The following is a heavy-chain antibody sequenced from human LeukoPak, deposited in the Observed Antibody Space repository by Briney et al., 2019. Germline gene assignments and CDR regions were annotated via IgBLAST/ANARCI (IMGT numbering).Heavy chain of an antibody. Sequence: PGXSLXLSCSASGFTFSTNSMHWVRQAPGKGLGWVSSISSSSSYIYYADSVKGRFTISRDNAKNSLYLQMNSLRAEDTAVYYCARAYSSSSYYFDYWGQGTLVTVSS. CDR3: ARAYSSSSYYFDY. D-gene: IGHD6-6*01. CDR2: ISSSSSYI. J-gene: IGHJ4*02. V-gene: IGHV3-21*01. CDR1: GFTFSTNS.